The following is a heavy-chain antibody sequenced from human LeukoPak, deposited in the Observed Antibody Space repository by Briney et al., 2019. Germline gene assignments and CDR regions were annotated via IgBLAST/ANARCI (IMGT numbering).Heavy chain of an antibody. CDR2: INPSGGST. CDR1: GYTFTSYY. J-gene: IGHJ3*02. D-gene: IGHD4-17*01. CDR3: ARSQNGDYADTDAFDI. Sequence: ASVKVSCKASGYTFTSYYMHWVRQAPGQGLEWMGIINPSGGSTSYAQKFQGRVTMTRDTSTGTVYMELSSLRSEDTAVYYCARSQNGDYADTDAFDIWGQGTMVTVSS. V-gene: IGHV1-46*01.